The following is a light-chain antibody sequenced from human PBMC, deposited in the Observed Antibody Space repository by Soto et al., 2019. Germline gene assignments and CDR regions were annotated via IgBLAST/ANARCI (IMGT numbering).Light chain of an antibody. CDR1: QSLSSS. J-gene: IGKJ2*01. V-gene: IGKV3-20*01. Sequence: EIVLTQSPATLSLFPGERATLSCRASQSLSSSLAWYQQKPGQAPRVLIYAASSRATGIPDRFSGSGSGTDFTLTISRLEPEDFAVYYCQLYGGSHMFSFGQGTKLEIK. CDR3: QLYGGSHMFS. CDR2: AAS.